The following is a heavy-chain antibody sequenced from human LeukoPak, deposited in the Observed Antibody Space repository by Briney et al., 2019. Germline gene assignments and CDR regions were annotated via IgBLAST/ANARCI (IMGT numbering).Heavy chain of an antibody. V-gene: IGHV4-59*01. D-gene: IGHD7-27*01. J-gene: IGHJ4*02. CDR3: ARGPPNWGYDY. CDR2: IYYSGST. CDR1: GGSISGYS. Sequence: SETLSLTCTVSGGSISGYSWSWIRQPPGKGLEWIGYIYYSGSTNYNPSLKSRVTISVDTSKNQFSLKLSSVTAADTAVYYCARGPPNWGYDYWGPGTLVTVSS.